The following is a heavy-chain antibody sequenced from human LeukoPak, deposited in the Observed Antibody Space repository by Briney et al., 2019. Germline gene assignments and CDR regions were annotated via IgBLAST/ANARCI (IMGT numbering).Heavy chain of an antibody. D-gene: IGHD3-22*01. CDR3: ASMIAPDYYYYYMDV. CDR2: IYYSGST. J-gene: IGHJ6*03. CDR1: GGSISSSSYY. Sequence: SETLSLTCTVSGGSISSSSYYWGWIRQPPGKGLEWIGSIYYSGSTNYNPSLKSRVTISVDTSKNQFSLKLSSVTAADTAVYYCASMIAPDYYYYYMDVWGKGTTVTVSS. V-gene: IGHV4-39*07.